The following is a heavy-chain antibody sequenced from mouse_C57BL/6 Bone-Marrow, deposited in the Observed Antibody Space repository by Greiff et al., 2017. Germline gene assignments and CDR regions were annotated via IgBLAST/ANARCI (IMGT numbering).Heavy chain of an antibody. J-gene: IGHJ4*01. Sequence: QVQLQQPGAELVRPGTSVKLSCKASGYTFTSYWMHGVKQRPGQGLEWIGVIDPSDSYTNYNQKFKGKATLTVDTSSSTAYMQLSSLTSEDSAVYYCARLWSYYAMDYWGQGTSVTVSS. CDR3: ARLWSYYAMDY. V-gene: IGHV1-59*01. CDR1: GYTFTSYW. CDR2: IDPSDSYT.